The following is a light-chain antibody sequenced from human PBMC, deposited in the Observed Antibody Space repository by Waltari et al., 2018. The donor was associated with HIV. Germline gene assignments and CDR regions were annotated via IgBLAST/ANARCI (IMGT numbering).Light chain of an antibody. Sequence: QAVVPQEPSLTVSPGGTVTLTCGSSTGPVTSGLSPYWFQQKPGQAPRTLIYETSNKHSWTPARFSGALLGGKAALTLSGAQPEDEAEYYCLLSYSGARPVVFGGGTKLTVL. CDR1: TGPVTSGLS. CDR2: ETS. CDR3: LLSYSGARPVV. J-gene: IGLJ2*01. V-gene: IGLV7-46*01.